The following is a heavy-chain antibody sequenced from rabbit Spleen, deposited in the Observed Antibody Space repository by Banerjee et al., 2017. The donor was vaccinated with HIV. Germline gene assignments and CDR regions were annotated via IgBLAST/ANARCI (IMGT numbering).Heavy chain of an antibody. CDR3: ARDTGTSFSSYGMDL. Sequence: QSLEESGGDLVKPGASLTLTCTASGFSFTSGYYMCWVRQAPGKGLEWIACINTRSGNTVYASWVNGRFTISKTSSTTVTLQMTSLTVADTATYFCARDTGTSFSSYGMDLWGPGTLVTVS. V-gene: IGHV1S40*01. CDR1: GFSFTSGYY. J-gene: IGHJ6*01. D-gene: IGHD7-1*01. CDR2: INTRSGNT.